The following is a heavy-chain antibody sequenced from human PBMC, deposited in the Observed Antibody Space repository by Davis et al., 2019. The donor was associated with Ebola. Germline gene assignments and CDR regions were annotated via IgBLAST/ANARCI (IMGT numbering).Heavy chain of an antibody. CDR3: ASLRRTITGMDDGFDI. D-gene: IGHD1-20*01. Sequence: GESLKISCKDSTNSFPSYWIGWVRQMPGKGLEWLGLIYTGDSDTRYSPSFLGQVTISADKSIRTAYLQWSSLKASDTAIYFCASLRRTITGMDDGFDIWGQGTKVTVSS. V-gene: IGHV5-51*01. J-gene: IGHJ3*02. CDR2: IYTGDSDT. CDR1: TNSFPSYW.